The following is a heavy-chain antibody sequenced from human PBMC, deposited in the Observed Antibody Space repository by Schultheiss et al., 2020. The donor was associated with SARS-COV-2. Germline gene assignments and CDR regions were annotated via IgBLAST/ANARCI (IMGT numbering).Heavy chain of an antibody. CDR2: INHSGST. V-gene: IGHV4-34*01. Sequence: SETLSLTCAVYGGSFSGYYWSWIRQPPGKGLEWIGEINHSGSTNYNPSLKSRVTISVDTSKNQFSLRLRSATAADTAVYYCARVRGGGDFDYWGQGTLVTVSS. CDR3: ARVRGGGDFDY. CDR1: GGSFSGYY. J-gene: IGHJ4*02. D-gene: IGHD2-15*01.